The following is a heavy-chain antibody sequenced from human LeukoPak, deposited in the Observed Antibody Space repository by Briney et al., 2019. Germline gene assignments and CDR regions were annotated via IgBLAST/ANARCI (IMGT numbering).Heavy chain of an antibody. J-gene: IGHJ1*01. D-gene: IGHD3-10*01. CDR2: INHSGST. CDR3: ARQGYTMVRGAQYFQH. V-gene: IGHV4-34*01. Sequence: SETLSLTCAVYGGSFSGYYWSWIRQPPGKGLEWIGEINHSGSTNYNPSLKSRVTISVDTSKNQFSLKLSSVTAADTAVYYCARQGYTMVRGAQYFQHWGQGTLVTVSS. CDR1: GGSFSGYY.